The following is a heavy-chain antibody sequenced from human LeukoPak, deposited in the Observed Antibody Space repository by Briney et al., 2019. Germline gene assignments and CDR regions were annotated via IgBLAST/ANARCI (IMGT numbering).Heavy chain of an antibody. CDR2: IDWDDDM. J-gene: IGHJ4*02. V-gene: IGHV2-70*01. Sequence: SGPTLVNPTQTLTLTCTFSGFSLSTSGMCVSWICQPPGKALEWLALIDWDDDMFYSTSLKTRLTISKDTSKNQVVLTMTNMDPVDTATYYCARTHYFDSSAYYYSFDYWGQGTPVTVSS. CDR1: GFSLSTSGMC. D-gene: IGHD3-22*01. CDR3: ARTHYFDSSAYYYSFDY.